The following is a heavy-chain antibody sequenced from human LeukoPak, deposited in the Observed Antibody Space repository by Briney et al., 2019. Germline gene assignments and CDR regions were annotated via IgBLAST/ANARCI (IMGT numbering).Heavy chain of an antibody. V-gene: IGHV4-34*01. D-gene: IGHD3-3*01. CDR2: MNHSGST. J-gene: IGHJ3*01. CDR1: GVSFSGYY. CDR3: ARHGNYDFWSGYESNAFDV. Sequence: PSETLSLTCAVYGVSFSGYYWSWIRQPPGKGLEWIGEMNHSGSTNYNPSLKSRVTISVDTSKNQFSLKLSSVTAADTAVYYCARHGNYDFWSGYESNAFDVWGQGTMVTVSS.